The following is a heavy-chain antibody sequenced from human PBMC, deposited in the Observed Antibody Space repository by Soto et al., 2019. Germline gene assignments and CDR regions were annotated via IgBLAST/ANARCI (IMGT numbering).Heavy chain of an antibody. CDR2: INHVGGT. D-gene: IGHD3-16*01. Sequence: PSETLSLTCAVYGGFLSESYWTWIRQPPGKGLEWIGEINHVGGTNYNPSLKSRVTMSVDTSQNQFSPRLISVTAADTAMYFCVRIRYQLPSSVLWLDPWGQGTPVT. J-gene: IGHJ5*02. CDR1: GGFLSESY. V-gene: IGHV4-34*01. CDR3: VRIRYQLPSSVLWLDP.